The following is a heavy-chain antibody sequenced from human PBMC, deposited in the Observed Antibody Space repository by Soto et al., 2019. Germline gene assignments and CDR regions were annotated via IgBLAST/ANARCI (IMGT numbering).Heavy chain of an antibody. Sequence: GGSLRLSCAASGFTFSTYCMHWVRHTPGTGLVWVSRTCRYGRELYYADSVKGRFIISRDDAKNTLYLQMDSLRVEDTGIYYCVRGTTAWRGMDYWGQGALVTVSS. D-gene: IGHD1-1*01. CDR3: VRGTTAWRGMDY. V-gene: IGHV3-74*01. J-gene: IGHJ4*02. CDR1: GFTFSTYC. CDR2: TCRYGREL.